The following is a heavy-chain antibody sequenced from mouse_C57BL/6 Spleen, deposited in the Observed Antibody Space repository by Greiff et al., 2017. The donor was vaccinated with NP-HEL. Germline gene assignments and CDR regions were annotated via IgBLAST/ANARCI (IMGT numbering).Heavy chain of an antibody. CDR2: ISDGGSYT. CDR3: ARGGGNYLNYAMDY. CDR1: GFTFSSYA. Sequence: EVKLVESGGGLVKPGGSLKLSCAASGFTFSSYAMSWVRQTPEKRLEWVATISDGGSYTYYPDNVKGRFTITRDNAKNNLYLQMSHLKSEDTAMYYCARGGGNYLNYAMDYWGQGTSVTVSS. V-gene: IGHV5-4*03. D-gene: IGHD2-1*01. J-gene: IGHJ4*01.